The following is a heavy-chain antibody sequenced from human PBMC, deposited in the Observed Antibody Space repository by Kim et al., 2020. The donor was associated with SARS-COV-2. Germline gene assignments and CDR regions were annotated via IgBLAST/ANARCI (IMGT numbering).Heavy chain of an antibody. D-gene: IGHD1-26*01. J-gene: IGHJ4*02. CDR1: GFSFSSYW. CDR2: IKLDGSEK. Sequence: GGSLRLSCAASGFSFSSYWMTWVRQAPGKGLEWVANIKLDGSEKYYVDSVEGRFTVSRDNAKNSLYLQIDSLRGEDTAVYYCARDRGPNTFDYWGQGTLV. V-gene: IGHV3-7*01. CDR3: ARDRGPNTFDY.